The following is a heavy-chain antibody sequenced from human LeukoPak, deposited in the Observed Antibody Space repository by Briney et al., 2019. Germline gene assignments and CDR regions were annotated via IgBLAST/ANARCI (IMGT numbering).Heavy chain of an antibody. CDR3: ARVRSMVRGVIISY. D-gene: IGHD3-10*01. Sequence: ASVKVSCKASGYTFTSYDINWVRQATEQGLEWMGWMNPNSGNTGYAQKFQGRVTMTRNTSISTAYMELSSLRSEDTAVYYCARVRSMVRGVIISYWGQGTLVTVSS. V-gene: IGHV1-8*01. J-gene: IGHJ4*02. CDR2: MNPNSGNT. CDR1: GYTFTSYD.